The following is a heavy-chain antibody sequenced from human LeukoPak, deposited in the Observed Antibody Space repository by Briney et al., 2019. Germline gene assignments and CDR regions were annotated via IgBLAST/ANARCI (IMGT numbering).Heavy chain of an antibody. J-gene: IGHJ5*02. Sequence: SETLSLTCTVSGESLSNYFWSWIRQPAGKGLEWIRRVYTSGTTNYNPSFKSRVTMSVDTSKSQFSLKLNSVTAADTAVYYCARVTYYNWLDPWGQGILVTVSS. V-gene: IGHV4-4*07. CDR1: GESLSNYF. CDR2: VYTSGTT. CDR3: ARVTYYNWLDP. D-gene: IGHD2-21*02.